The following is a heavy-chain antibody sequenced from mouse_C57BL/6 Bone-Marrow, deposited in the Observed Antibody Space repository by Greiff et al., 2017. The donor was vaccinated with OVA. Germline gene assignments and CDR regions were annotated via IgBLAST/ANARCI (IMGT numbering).Heavy chain of an antibody. J-gene: IGHJ2*01. CDR3: ARPITTVVEPYYFDY. D-gene: IGHD1-1*01. Sequence: EVMLVESGGDLVKPGGSLKLSCAASGFTFSSYGMSWVRQTPDQRLEWVATISSGGSYTYYPDSVKGRFTISRDNAKNTLYLQMSRLKSENTAMYYCARPITTVVEPYYFDYWGQGTTLTVSS. CDR2: ISSGGSYT. CDR1: GFTFSSYG. V-gene: IGHV5-6*01.